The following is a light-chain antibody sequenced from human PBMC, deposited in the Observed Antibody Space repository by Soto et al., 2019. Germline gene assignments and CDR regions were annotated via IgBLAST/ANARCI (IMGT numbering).Light chain of an antibody. J-gene: IGKJ1*01. CDR1: QGIRND. Sequence: AIQMTHSPSSLSASVGDRVTITCRASQGIRNDLGWYQQKPGKAPKLLIYAASSLQSGVPSRFSGSGSGTDFTLTISSMRPEDFATYYCLQDYNYPRTFGQGTKVDIK. CDR2: AAS. V-gene: IGKV1-6*01. CDR3: LQDYNYPRT.